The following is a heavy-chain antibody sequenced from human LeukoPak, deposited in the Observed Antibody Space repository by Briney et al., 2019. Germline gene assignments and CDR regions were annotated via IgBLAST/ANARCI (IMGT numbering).Heavy chain of an antibody. V-gene: IGHV1-2*02. CDR2: VNPNSGAT. D-gene: IGHD2-2*01. Sequence: VASVKVSCKTSGYTFTGYYLHWVRQAPGQGLEWMGWVNPNSGATQYAQSFEGRVTMTRDTSISTAYMELSRLSSDDTAVYYCAKIKDYQLIMSAFDMWGQGTMVTVSS. J-gene: IGHJ3*02. CDR1: GYTFTGYY. CDR3: AKIKDYQLIMSAFDM.